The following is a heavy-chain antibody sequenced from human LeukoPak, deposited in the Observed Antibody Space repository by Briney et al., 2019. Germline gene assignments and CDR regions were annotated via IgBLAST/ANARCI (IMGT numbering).Heavy chain of an antibody. J-gene: IGHJ5*02. D-gene: IGHD2-15*01. CDR2: ISSSSSYI. Sequence: GGSLRLSCAASGFMFSTYEMNWVRQAPGKGLEWVSSISSSSSYIYYADSVKGRFTISRDNAKNSLYLQMNSLRAEDTAVYYCARDSVVAATPNWFDPWGQGTLVTVSS. CDR1: GFMFSTYE. V-gene: IGHV3-21*01. CDR3: ARDSVVAATPNWFDP.